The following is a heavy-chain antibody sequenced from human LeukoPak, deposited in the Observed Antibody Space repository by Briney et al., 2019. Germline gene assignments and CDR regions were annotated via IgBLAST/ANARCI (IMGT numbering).Heavy chain of an antibody. Sequence: ASVKPSCKASGYTLTGYYMHWVRQAPGQGLEWMAWINPNSGGTNYAQKFQGRVTMTRDTPISTAYMELSRLTSDDTAVYYCARAPLGLPFDYWGQGSLVTVSS. CDR1: GYTLTGYY. V-gene: IGHV1-2*02. CDR2: INPNSGGT. CDR3: ARAPLGLPFDY. J-gene: IGHJ4*02.